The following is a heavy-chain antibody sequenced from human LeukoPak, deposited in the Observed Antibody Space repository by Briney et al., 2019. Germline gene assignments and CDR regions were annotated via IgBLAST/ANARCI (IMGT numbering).Heavy chain of an antibody. D-gene: IGHD3-22*01. CDR3: ARDLAYYYDSSYD. CDR1: GFTFSSYA. Sequence: PGGSLRLSCAASGFTFSSYAMSWVRQAPGKGLEWVSSISDSSIYMYYADSVKGRFTISRDDAKNSLFLQMNSLRAEDTAVYYCARDLAYYYDSSYDWGQGTLVTVSS. J-gene: IGHJ4*02. V-gene: IGHV3-21*01. CDR2: ISDSSIYM.